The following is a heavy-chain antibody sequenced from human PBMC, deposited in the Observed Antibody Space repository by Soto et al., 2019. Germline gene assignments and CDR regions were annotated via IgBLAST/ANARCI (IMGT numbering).Heavy chain of an antibody. J-gene: IGHJ4*02. CDR2: MYGSGGGI. CDR3: AKDRQPDGLWPFDH. Sequence: GGSLRLSCSASGFTFGTYAMSWVRQAPGKGLEWVSGMYGSGGGISYADAVKGRFTISRDNTNNLLYLLMRSLRVEDTAVYYCAKDRQPDGLWPFDHWGLGTLVTVSS. CDR1: GFTFGTYA. D-gene: IGHD2-8*01. V-gene: IGHV3-23*05.